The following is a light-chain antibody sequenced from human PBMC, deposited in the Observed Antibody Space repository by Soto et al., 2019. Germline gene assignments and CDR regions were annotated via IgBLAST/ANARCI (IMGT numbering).Light chain of an antibody. Sequence: QSVLTQPPSVSAAPGQKITISCSGSSSNIGNNYVSWYQQFPGTAPKLLIYDSNKRPSGIPDRFSGSRSGTSATLGITGLQTGDEADYYCGTWDTSLSVWVFAGGTKLTVL. CDR2: DSN. CDR1: SSNIGNNY. V-gene: IGLV1-51*01. J-gene: IGLJ3*02. CDR3: GTWDTSLSVWV.